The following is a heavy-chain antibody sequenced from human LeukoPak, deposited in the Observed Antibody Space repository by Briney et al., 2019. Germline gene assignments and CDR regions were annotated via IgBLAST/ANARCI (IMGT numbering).Heavy chain of an antibody. CDR1: GDSISNYY. D-gene: IGHD2-2*01. CDR3: ARESSTSCYDY. V-gene: IGHV4-59*01. CDR2: IYYSGST. J-gene: IGHJ4*02. Sequence: SETLSLTCTVSGDSISNYYWSWIRQPPGKGLEWIGYIYYSGSTNYNPSLKSRVTISVDTSKNRFSLKLSSVTAADTAVYYCARESSTSCYDYWGQGTLVSVSS.